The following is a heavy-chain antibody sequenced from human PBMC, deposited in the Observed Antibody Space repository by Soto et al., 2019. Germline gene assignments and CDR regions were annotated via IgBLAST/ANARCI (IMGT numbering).Heavy chain of an antibody. Sequence: EVLLVESGGGLVQPGGSLRLSCVASGFTFSSYWMGWVRRAPGKGLEFVANIKQDGSDKHYVDSVKGRFTISRDNAKKKLFLQMNSLGGEDTAVYYCGGASGWIFASWGQGSLVSVSS. J-gene: IGHJ4*02. CDR2: IKQDGSDK. CDR1: GFTFSSYW. D-gene: IGHD6-19*01. V-gene: IGHV3-7*01. CDR3: GGASGWIFAS.